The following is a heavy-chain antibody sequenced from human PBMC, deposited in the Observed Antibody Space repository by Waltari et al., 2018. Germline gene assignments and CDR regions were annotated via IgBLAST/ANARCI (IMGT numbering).Heavy chain of an antibody. CDR3: ARGGKTHPRAAHIYYMDV. J-gene: IGHJ6*03. D-gene: IGHD3-16*01. CDR2: INQSGGST. V-gene: IGHV1-46*01. CDR1: GYTFSSYY. Sequence: QVQLVQSGAEVKKPGASVKVSCKASGYTFSSYYMHWVRQAPGQGLEWMEIINQSGGSTSYAQKLQGMVTMTMDTSTSTVYMELSSLRSEDTAVYYCARGGKTHPRAAHIYYMDVWGKGTTVTISS.